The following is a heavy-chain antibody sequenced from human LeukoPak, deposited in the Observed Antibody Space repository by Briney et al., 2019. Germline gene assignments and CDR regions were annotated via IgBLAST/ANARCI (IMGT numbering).Heavy chain of an antibody. CDR3: ARDSDYDILTGYSPFDY. CDR1: GFTFDDYG. D-gene: IGHD3-9*01. J-gene: IGHJ4*02. V-gene: IGHV3-20*04. CDR2: INWNGGST. Sequence: PGGSLRLSCAASGFTFDDYGMSWVRQAPGKGLEWVSGINWNGGSTGYADSVKGRFTISRDNAKNSLYLQMNSLRAEDTALYYCARDSDYDILTGYSPFDYWGQGTLVTVSS.